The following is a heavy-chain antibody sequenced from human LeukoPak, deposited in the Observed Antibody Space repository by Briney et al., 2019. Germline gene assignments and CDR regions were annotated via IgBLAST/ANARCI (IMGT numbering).Heavy chain of an antibody. CDR3: AKDRWGCSSTSCYDGYFDY. J-gene: IGHJ4*02. D-gene: IGHD2-2*01. CDR1: GFTFCSYA. CDR2: ISGSGGST. V-gene: IGHV3-23*01. Sequence: GGSLRLSXAASGFTFCSYAMSWVRQAPGKGLEWLSAISGSGGSTYYADSVEGRFTISRDNSKNTLYLQMNSLRAEDTAVYYCAKDRWGCSSTSCYDGYFDYWGQGTLVTVSS.